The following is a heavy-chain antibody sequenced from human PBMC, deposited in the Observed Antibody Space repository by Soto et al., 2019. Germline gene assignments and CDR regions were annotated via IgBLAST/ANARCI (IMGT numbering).Heavy chain of an antibody. J-gene: IGHJ6*03. V-gene: IGHV3-9*01. CDR1: GFSLDEYA. CDR3: ANAIRLWDIVLFSFVIRCSPCCTLV. Sequence: GSLRLSCAAPGFSLDEYAIHWVLQAPGKSLEWVSGISWNSGSIGDADSVKGRFTISRDKSKNSLYLTMNSLRAADTALYYCANAIRLWDIVLFSFVIRCSPCCTLVWC. D-gene: IGHD2-15*01. CDR2: ISWNSGSI.